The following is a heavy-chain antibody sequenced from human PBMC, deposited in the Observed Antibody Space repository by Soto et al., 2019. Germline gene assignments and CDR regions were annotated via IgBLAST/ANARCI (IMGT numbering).Heavy chain of an antibody. Sequence: QVQLQESGPGLVKPSQTLSLTCTVSGGSISSGGYYWSWIRQHPGKGLEWIGYIYYSGSTYYNPSLKSRVTISVDTSKNQFSLKLSSVTAADTAVYYCARENYDISTGYYRVRAFDIWGQGTMVTVSS. J-gene: IGHJ3*02. CDR3: ARENYDISTGYYRVRAFDI. D-gene: IGHD3-9*01. V-gene: IGHV4-31*03. CDR2: IYYSGST. CDR1: GGSISSGGYY.